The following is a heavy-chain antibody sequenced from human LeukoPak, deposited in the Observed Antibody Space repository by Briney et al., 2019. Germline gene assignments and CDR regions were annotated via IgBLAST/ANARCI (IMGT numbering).Heavy chain of an antibody. D-gene: IGHD3-10*01. CDR2: ISGSGGST. V-gene: IGHV3-23*01. Sequence: GGSLRLPCAASGFTFSSYAMSWVRQAPGKGLEWVSVISGSGGSTYYADSVKGRFTISRDNAKNSLYLQMNSLRAEDTAVYYCARDRLKGYGSGSYYSTEGFWNYWGQGTLVTVSS. CDR3: ARDRLKGYGSGSYYSTEGFWNY. J-gene: IGHJ4*02. CDR1: GFTFSSYA.